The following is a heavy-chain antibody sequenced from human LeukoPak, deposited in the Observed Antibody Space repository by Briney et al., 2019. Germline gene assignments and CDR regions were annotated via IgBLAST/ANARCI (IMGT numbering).Heavy chain of an antibody. Sequence: GASVKVSCKASGYTFTSYSISWVRQAPGQGLEWMGWISAYNGNTNYAQKLQGRVTMTTDTSTSTAYMELRSPRSDDTAVYYCAVDRVGATRYFQHWGQGTLVTVSS. CDR1: GYTFTSYS. CDR2: ISAYNGNT. CDR3: AVDRVGATRYFQH. V-gene: IGHV1-18*01. J-gene: IGHJ1*01. D-gene: IGHD1-26*01.